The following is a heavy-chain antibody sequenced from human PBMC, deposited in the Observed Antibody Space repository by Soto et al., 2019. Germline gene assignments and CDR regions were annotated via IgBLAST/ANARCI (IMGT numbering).Heavy chain of an antibody. J-gene: IGHJ6*02. V-gene: IGHV3-64D*06. CDR3: VKGSAKQCSGRTCGLWMDL. Sequence: PGGSLRLSCSASGFTFKSHAMHWVRQAPGKGLEYVSSIHTGGETTFYADAVKGRFIVSRDNSNNTLDLQMTSLKYEDSGVYYCVKGSAKQCSGRTCGLWMDLWGQGTTVTVSS. CDR2: IHTGGETT. CDR1: GFTFKSHA. D-gene: IGHD6-19*01.